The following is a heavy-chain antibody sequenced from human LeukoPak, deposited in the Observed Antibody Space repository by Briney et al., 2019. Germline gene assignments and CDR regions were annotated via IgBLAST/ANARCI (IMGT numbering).Heavy chain of an antibody. V-gene: IGHV4-34*01. Sequence: SETLSLTCAVYGGSFSGYYWSWIRQPPGKGLEWIGEINHSGSTNYNPSLKSRVTISVDTSKNQFSLKLSSVTAADTAVYYCATIPYCSGGSCYPAPWGQGTLVTVSS. CDR1: GGSFSGYY. CDR3: ATIPYCSGGSCYPAP. D-gene: IGHD2-15*01. CDR2: INHSGST. J-gene: IGHJ5*02.